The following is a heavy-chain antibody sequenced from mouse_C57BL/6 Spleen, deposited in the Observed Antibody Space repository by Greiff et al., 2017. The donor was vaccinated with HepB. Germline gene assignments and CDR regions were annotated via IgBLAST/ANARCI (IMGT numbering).Heavy chain of an antibody. J-gene: IGHJ1*03. CDR3: ARWGYDYDRYFDV. CDR2: INPNNGGT. V-gene: IGHV1-18*01. D-gene: IGHD2-4*01. Sequence: EVKLLESGPELVKPGASVKIPCKASGYTFTDYNMDWVKQSHGKSLEWIGDINPNNGGTIYNQKFKGKATLTVDKSSSTAYMELRSLTSEDTAVYYCARWGYDYDRYFDVWGTGTTVTVSS. CDR1: GYTFTDYN.